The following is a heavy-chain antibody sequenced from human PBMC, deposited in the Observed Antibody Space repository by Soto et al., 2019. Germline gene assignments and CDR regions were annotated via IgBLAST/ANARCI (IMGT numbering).Heavy chain of an antibody. CDR1: SDSIAGENW. V-gene: IGHV4-4*02. CDR3: ARVFSSGSGWMYYVDF. CDR2: IFHTGGT. D-gene: IGHD6-25*01. Sequence: QVQLQESGPGLVKPSETLSLTCTVSSDSIAGENWWSWVRQPPGMGLEWIGEIFHTGGTNYKPSLKSRVTMEVDKSKNQFSLNLISATAADTAVYYCARVFSSGSGWMYYVDFWGQGTLVSVSS. J-gene: IGHJ4*02.